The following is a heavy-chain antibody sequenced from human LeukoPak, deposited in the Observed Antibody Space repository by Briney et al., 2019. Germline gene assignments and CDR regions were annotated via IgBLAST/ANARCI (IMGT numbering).Heavy chain of an antibody. Sequence: SETLSLTCTVSGGSISSYYWSWIRQPPGKGLEWIGYIYYSGSTNYNPSLKSRVTISVDTSKNQFSLKLSSVTAADTAVYYCAREPYGGRGNVDYWGQGTLVTVSS. V-gene: IGHV4-59*01. D-gene: IGHD4-23*01. J-gene: IGHJ4*02. CDR1: GGSISSYY. CDR3: AREPYGGRGNVDY. CDR2: IYYSGST.